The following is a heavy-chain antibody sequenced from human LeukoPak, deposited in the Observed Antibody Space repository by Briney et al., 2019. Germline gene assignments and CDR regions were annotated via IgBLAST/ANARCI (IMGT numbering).Heavy chain of an antibody. V-gene: IGHV3-7*01. J-gene: IGHJ4*02. CDR2: VKQDGSEK. CDR3: ARDRGFFDY. CDR1: GFTFINYW. Sequence: GGSLRLSCAASGFTFINYWMSWVRQAPGKGLEWVANVKQDGSEKYYVDSVKGRFTISRDNAKNSLYLQMNSLRAEDTAVYYCARDRGFFDYWGQGTLVTVSS.